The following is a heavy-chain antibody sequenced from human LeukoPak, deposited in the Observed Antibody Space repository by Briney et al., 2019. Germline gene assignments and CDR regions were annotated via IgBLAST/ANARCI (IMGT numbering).Heavy chain of an antibody. CDR2: ISGSGGST. D-gene: IGHD1-20*01. V-gene: IGHV3-23*01. Sequence: PGGSLRLSCAASGFTFSSYGMSWVRQAPGKGLEWVSAISGSGGSTYYADSVKGRFTISRDNSKNTLYLKMNSLRAEDTAVYYCVTYNWEYEADYWGQGTLVTVSS. CDR3: VTYNWEYEADY. CDR1: GFTFSSYG. J-gene: IGHJ4*02.